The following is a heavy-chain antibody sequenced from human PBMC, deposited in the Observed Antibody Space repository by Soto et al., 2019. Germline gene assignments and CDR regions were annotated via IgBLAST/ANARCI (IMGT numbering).Heavy chain of an antibody. D-gene: IGHD2-21*02. J-gene: IGHJ3*02. CDR1: GYSFTSYW. CDR3: ARLGVVVTAIDAFDI. Sequence: GESLKISCKGSGYSFTSYWIGWVRQMPGKGLEWMGIIYPGDSDTRYSPSFQGQVTISADKSISTAYLQWSSLKASDTAMYYCARLGVVVTAIDAFDIWGQGTMVTVSS. V-gene: IGHV5-51*01. CDR2: IYPGDSDT.